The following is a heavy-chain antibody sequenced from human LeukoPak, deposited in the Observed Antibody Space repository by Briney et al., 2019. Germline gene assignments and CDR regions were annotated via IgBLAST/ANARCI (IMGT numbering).Heavy chain of an antibody. D-gene: IGHD6-6*01. CDR1: GGTFSSYA. J-gene: IGHJ4*02. CDR2: IIPIFGTA. Sequence: GAAVKVSCKASGGTFSSYAISWVRQAPGQGLEWMGGIIPIFGTANYAQKFQGRVTITTDESTSTAYMELSSLRSEDTAVYYCARYSSSSTHFDYWGEGTLVTVSS. V-gene: IGHV1-69*05. CDR3: ARYSSSSTHFDY.